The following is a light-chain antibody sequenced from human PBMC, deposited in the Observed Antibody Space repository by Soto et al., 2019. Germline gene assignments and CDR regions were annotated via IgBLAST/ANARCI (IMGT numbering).Light chain of an antibody. Sequence: ETVMTQSPATLSVSPGERATLSCRASQSVYSSLAWYQQKPGQAPRLLIYGASTRATGIPARFSGSGSGTEFTLTIRRLQSEDFAVYYCQQYNNWPPWTFAQGTKVDIK. CDR2: GAS. CDR3: QQYNNWPPWT. CDR1: QSVYSS. V-gene: IGKV3-15*01. J-gene: IGKJ1*01.